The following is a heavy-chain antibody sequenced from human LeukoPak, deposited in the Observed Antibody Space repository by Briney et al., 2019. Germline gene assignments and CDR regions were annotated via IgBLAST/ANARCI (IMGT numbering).Heavy chain of an antibody. V-gene: IGHV3-30*04. CDR1: GFTFSSYA. CDR3: AKDGQWLVQETFDY. Sequence: PGGSLRLSCAASGFTFSSYAMHWVRQAPGKGLEWVAVISYDGSNKYYADSVKGRFTISRDNSKNTLYLQMNSLRAEDTAVYYCAKDGQWLVQETFDYWGQGTLVTVSS. D-gene: IGHD6-19*01. CDR2: ISYDGSNK. J-gene: IGHJ4*02.